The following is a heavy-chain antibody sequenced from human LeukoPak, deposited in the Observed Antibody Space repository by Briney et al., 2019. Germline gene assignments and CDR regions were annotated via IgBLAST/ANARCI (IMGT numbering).Heavy chain of an antibody. D-gene: IGHD6-6*01. CDR3: ARSRAARIPYFDY. Sequence: GGSLRLSCAASGFTVSSNYMSWVRQAPGKGLEWVSVIYSGGSTYYADSVKGRFTISRDNSKNTLYLQMNSLRAEDTAVYYCARSRAARIPYFDYWGQRTLVTVSS. V-gene: IGHV3-66*01. CDR2: IYSGGST. J-gene: IGHJ4*02. CDR1: GFTVSSNY.